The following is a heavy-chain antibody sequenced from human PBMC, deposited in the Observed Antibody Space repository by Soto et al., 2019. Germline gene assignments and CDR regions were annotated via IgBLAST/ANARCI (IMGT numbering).Heavy chain of an antibody. D-gene: IGHD3-3*01. CDR3: ARDVTDFWSGHEGMDV. J-gene: IGHJ6*02. CDR1: GGSISNGGYY. CDR2: TYYSGST. Sequence: PSETLSLTCTVSGGSISNGGYYWTWIRQHPGKGLEWIGYTYYSGSTYYNPSLKRRVAISLDTSKNQFSLKLTSVTAAATAVYYCARDVTDFWSGHEGMDVWGQGTTVAVSS. V-gene: IGHV4-31*03.